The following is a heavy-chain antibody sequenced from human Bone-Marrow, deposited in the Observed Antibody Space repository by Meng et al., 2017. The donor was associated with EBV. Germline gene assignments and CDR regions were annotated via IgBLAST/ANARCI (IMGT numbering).Heavy chain of an antibody. D-gene: IGHD1-26*01. CDR1: GESFSGYY. Sequence: QGQLMQWGEGLLKPSETLSLTCAVYGESFSGYYWNWIRQPPGKGLEWIGEINHSGSTNYNPSLKSRVTISVDTSKNQFSLKLSSVTAADTAVYYCARGSLGWELPRPFDYWGQGTLVTVSS. V-gene: IGHV4-34*01. CDR3: ARGSLGWELPRPFDY. J-gene: IGHJ4*02. CDR2: INHSGST.